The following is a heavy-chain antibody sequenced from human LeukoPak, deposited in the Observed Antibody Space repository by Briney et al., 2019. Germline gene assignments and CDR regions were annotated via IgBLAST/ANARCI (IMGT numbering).Heavy chain of an antibody. CDR1: GGSISSDNNY. D-gene: IGHD4-17*01. Sequence: SETLSLTCSVSGGSISSDNNYWGWIRQPPGKGLEWIGSIYYSGSTYYSPSLRSRVTISVDTSKNQFSLKLSSVTAPDTAVYYCARQTLGTTSYGFDIWGQGTMVTVSS. V-gene: IGHV4-39*01. CDR3: ARQTLGTTSYGFDI. CDR2: IYYSGST. J-gene: IGHJ3*02.